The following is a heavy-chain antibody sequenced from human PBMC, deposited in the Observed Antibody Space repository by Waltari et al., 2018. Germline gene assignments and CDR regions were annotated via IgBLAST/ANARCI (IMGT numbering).Heavy chain of an antibody. CDR1: GYSFTSYW. V-gene: IGHV5-51*01. CDR2: IYPGDSDT. CDR3: ARGSTIFGVGLGWFDP. Sequence: EVQLVQSGAEVKKPGESLKISCKGSGYSFTSYWIGWVRQMPGKGLEWVGVIYPGDSDTRYSPSFQGQVTISADKSISTAYLQWSSLKASDTAMYYCARGSTIFGVGLGWFDPWGQGTLVTVSS. D-gene: IGHD3-3*01. J-gene: IGHJ5*02.